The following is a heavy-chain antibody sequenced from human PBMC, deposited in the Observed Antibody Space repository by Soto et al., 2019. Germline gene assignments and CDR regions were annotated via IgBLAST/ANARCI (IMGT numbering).Heavy chain of an antibody. CDR3: ARMYSSGSGWFHP. D-gene: IGHD6-19*01. CDR1: GYSITAGGYY. Sequence: SETRSLACFVSGYSITAGGYYWSWIRHNPGKGLEWIGSFYSSGSIIYNPSLRSRVSISGDTSSNQFSMSLTSVTAADTARYYCARMYSSGSGWFHPWGQGTLVTVSS. J-gene: IGHJ5*02. V-gene: IGHV4-31*03. CDR2: FYSSGSI.